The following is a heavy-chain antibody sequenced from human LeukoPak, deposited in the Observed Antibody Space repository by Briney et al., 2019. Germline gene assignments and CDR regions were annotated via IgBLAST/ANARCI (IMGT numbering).Heavy chain of an antibody. CDR3: ARGYYGTGSYYNVDY. D-gene: IGHD3-10*01. J-gene: IGHJ4*02. CDR2: SNPMTTMP. V-gene: IGHV1-69*05. CDR1: GGTFSSYS. Sequence: SMKVSCKASGGTFSSYSLSWVRQAPGQGLEWMGGSNPMTTMPFYAQKFQDRVTITTDESTTTAYMELSSLRSEDTAVYYCARGYYGTGSYYNVDYWGQGTLVTVSS.